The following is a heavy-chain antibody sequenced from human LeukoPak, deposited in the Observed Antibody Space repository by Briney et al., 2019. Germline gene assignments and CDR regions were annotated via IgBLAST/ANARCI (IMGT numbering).Heavy chain of an antibody. D-gene: IGHD3-22*01. J-gene: IGHJ3*02. CDR2: INWNGGST. CDR3: ARDHADYYYDSCGYYYGDAFDI. CDR1: GYTFDDYG. V-gene: IGHV3-20*04. Sequence: SGGSLRLSCAASGYTFDDYGMSWVRQAPGKGLEWVSGINWNGGSTGYADSVKGRFTISRDNAKNSLYLQMNSLRSDDTAVYYCARDHADYYYDSCGYYYGDAFDIWGQGTMVTVSS.